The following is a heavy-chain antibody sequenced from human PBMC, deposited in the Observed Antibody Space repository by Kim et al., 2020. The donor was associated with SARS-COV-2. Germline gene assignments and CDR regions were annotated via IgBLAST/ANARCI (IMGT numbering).Heavy chain of an antibody. CDR3: TTDWRGYSYGYYFDY. V-gene: IGHV3-15*01. D-gene: IGHD5-18*01. CDR1: GFTFSNAW. Sequence: GGSLRLSCAASGFTFSNAWMSWVRQAPGKGLEWVGRIKSKTDGGTTDYAAPVKGRFTISRDDSKNTLYLQMNSLKTEDTAVYYCTTDWRGYSYGYYFDYWGQGTLVTVSS. J-gene: IGHJ4*02. CDR2: IKSKTDGGTT.